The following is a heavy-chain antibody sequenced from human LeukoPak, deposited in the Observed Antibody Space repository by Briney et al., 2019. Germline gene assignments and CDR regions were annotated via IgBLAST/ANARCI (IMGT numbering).Heavy chain of an antibody. J-gene: IGHJ4*02. CDR1: GFAFSNFA. V-gene: IGHV3-23*01. CDR2: ISDSGAST. CDR3: AIAKGPVDIVVAATGVFGY. Sequence: GGSLRLSCAASGFAFSNFAMSWVRQAPGKGLEWVSGISDSGASTYYPDSVKGRSTISRDNSRNMLYLQMNSLRADDTAVYYCAIAKGPVDIVVAATGVFGYWGQGTLVTVSS. D-gene: IGHD6-19*01.